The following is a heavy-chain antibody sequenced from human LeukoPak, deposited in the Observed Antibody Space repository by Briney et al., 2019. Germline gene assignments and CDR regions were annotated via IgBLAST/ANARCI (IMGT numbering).Heavy chain of an antibody. Sequence: GGSLRLSCEASGFTFNTYWMHWVRQAPGKGLEWVAVISYDGSNKYYADSVKGRFTISRDNSRNTLHLQMNSLRAEDTALYSCAKASLRYFDWFSDYWGQGTLVTVSS. J-gene: IGHJ4*02. V-gene: IGHV3-30*18. CDR3: AKASLRYFDWFSDY. D-gene: IGHD3-9*01. CDR2: ISYDGSNK. CDR1: GFTFNTYW.